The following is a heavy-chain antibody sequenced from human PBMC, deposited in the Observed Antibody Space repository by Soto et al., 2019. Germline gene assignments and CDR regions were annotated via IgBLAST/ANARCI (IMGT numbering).Heavy chain of an antibody. D-gene: IGHD3-22*01. CDR2: IFGDDYK. CDR3: ASMDYDYYGLDV. J-gene: IGHJ6*02. CDR1: GFSLNTSEVG. Sequence: QITLKESGPTLVKPTQTLTLTCTFSGFSLNTSEVGMGWIRQPPGKALEWLAVIFGDDYKRSSPSLKSRVTITKDTSKHQVVLIITHMHPVDTATYFCASMDYDYYGLDVWGQGTPVTVSS. V-gene: IGHV2-5*02.